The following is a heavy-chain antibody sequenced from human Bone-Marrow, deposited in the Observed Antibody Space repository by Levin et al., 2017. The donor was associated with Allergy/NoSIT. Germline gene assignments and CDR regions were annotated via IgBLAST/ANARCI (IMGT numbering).Heavy chain of an antibody. D-gene: IGHD3-22*01. CDR1: GDSIISYY. Sequence: PSETLSLTCTVSGDSIISYYWNWIRQPPGKGLEWLGYIYYSGSTNYNPSLKSRVTISIDTSKKQFSLKLSSVTAADTAVYYCARYYYDSSGYGDAFDIWGQGTMVTVPS. J-gene: IGHJ3*02. CDR3: ARYYYDSSGYGDAFDI. V-gene: IGHV4-59*01. CDR2: IYYSGST.